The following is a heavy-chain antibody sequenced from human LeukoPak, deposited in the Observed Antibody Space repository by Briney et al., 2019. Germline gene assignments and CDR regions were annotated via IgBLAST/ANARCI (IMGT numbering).Heavy chain of an antibody. CDR3: TRVGYIDEGIDY. J-gene: IGHJ4*02. D-gene: IGHD5-24*01. CDR1: GFPFSSYW. CDR2: IKQDGSKK. Sequence: GGSLRVSCVASGFPFSSYWMTWVRQGPGKGLEWVANIKQDGSKKSYVDSVKGRFTISRDNAKNSLYLQMNSLRAEDTAIYYCTRVGYIDEGIDYWGQGTLVTVSS. V-gene: IGHV3-7*04.